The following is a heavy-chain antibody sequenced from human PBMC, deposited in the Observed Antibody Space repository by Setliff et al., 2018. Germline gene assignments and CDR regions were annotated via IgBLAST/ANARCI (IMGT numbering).Heavy chain of an antibody. CDR1: GFTLGDYY. CDR2: ISSSGRTI. V-gene: IGHV3-11*04. Sequence: GGSLRLSCAASGFTLGDYYMTWIRQAPGKGLEWVSHISSSGRTIFYADSVKGRFNISRDNAKNSVYLQMNNLRAGDTGVYYCARGRTFDVWGQGAMVTVSS. CDR3: ARGRTFDV. J-gene: IGHJ3*01.